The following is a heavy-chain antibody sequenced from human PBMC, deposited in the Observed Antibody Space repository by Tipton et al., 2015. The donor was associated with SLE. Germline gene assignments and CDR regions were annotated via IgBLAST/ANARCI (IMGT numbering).Heavy chain of an antibody. CDR1: GGSISSGSYY. CDR2: IYTSGST. V-gene: IGHV4-61*02. J-gene: IGHJ4*02. Sequence: TLSLICTVSGGSISSGSYYWSWIRQPAGKGLEWIGRIYTSGSTNYNPSLKSRVTISVDTSKNQFSLKLSSVTAADTAVYYCARDPTDYWGQGTLVTVSS. CDR3: ARDPTDY.